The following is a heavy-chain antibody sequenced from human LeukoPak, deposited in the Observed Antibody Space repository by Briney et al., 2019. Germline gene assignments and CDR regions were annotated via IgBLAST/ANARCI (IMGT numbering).Heavy chain of an antibody. Sequence: SETLSLTCAVYGGSFSGYYWSWIRQPPGKGLEWIGEINHSGSTNYNPSLKSRVTISVDTSKNQFSLKLSSVTVADTAVYYCARDPYYGSGIVYWGQGTLVTVSS. CDR3: ARDPYYGSGIVY. CDR2: INHSGST. V-gene: IGHV4-34*01. J-gene: IGHJ4*02. D-gene: IGHD3-10*01. CDR1: GGSFSGYY.